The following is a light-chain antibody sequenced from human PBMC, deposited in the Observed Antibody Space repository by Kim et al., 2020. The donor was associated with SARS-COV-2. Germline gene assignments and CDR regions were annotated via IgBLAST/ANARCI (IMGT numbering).Light chain of an antibody. Sequence: ASVGDRLTITCRASQGISNYLAWYQQKPGKVPKLLIYAASTLQSGVPSRFSGSGSGTDFTLTISSLQPEDVATYYCQIYNSVPFTFGPGTKVDIK. J-gene: IGKJ3*01. CDR3: QIYNSVPFT. V-gene: IGKV1-27*01. CDR1: QGISNY. CDR2: AAS.